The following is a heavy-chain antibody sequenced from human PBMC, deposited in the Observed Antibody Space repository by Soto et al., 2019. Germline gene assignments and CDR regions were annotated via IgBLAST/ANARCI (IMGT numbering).Heavy chain of an antibody. J-gene: IGHJ6*02. CDR1: GCSLPSYW. CDR3: ARRMDV. Sequence: GGALMPPRQGPGCSLPSYWISWVRQMAGKGLEWMGRIDPSDSYPNYRPSFPVNVTISADKSISTAYLQWSRLKASDTAMYYCARRMDVWGQGTMVTVSS. V-gene: IGHV5-10-1*01. CDR2: IDPSDSYP.